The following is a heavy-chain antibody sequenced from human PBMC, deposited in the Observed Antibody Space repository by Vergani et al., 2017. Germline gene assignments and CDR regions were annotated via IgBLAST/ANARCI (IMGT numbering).Heavy chain of an antibody. D-gene: IGHD4-17*01. J-gene: IGHJ5*02. V-gene: IGHV4-4*09. CDR2: IYTSGST. Sequence: QVQLQESGPGLVKPSQTLSLTCTVSGGSISSYYWSWIRQPAGKGLEWIGYIYTSGSTNYNPSLKSRVTISVDTSKNQFSLKLSSVTAADTAVYYCARGGFYWMTTVVRNWFDPWGQGTLVTVSS. CDR1: GGSISSYY. CDR3: ARGGFYWMTTVVRNWFDP.